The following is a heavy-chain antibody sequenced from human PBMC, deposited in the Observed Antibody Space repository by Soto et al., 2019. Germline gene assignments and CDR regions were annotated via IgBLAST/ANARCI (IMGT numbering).Heavy chain of an antibody. V-gene: IGHV3-53*04. Sequence: PGGSLRLSCAASGFTVSSNYMSWVRQAPGKGLEWVSVIYSGGSTYYADSVKGRFTISRHNSKNTLYLQMNSLRAEDTAVYYCARAYYGSGSYYKYYFDYWGQGTLVTVSS. CDR2: IYSGGST. J-gene: IGHJ4*02. CDR1: GFTVSSNY. D-gene: IGHD3-10*01. CDR3: ARAYYGSGSYYKYYFDY.